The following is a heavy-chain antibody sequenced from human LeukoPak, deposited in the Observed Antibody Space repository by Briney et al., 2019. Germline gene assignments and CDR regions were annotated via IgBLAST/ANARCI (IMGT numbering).Heavy chain of an antibody. Sequence: SETLSLTCAVYGVSLRGYYWSWIRQSPEKGLEWIGEISHEGDSFYNPSLKRRLTLSVDMSKNQFSLNLRSVTAADTAVYYCARGRNYVSDYYFDVWGKGTTVIVSS. CDR1: GVSLRGYY. V-gene: IGHV4-34*01. CDR3: ARGRNYVSDYYFDV. J-gene: IGHJ6*03. D-gene: IGHD1-7*01. CDR2: ISHEGDS.